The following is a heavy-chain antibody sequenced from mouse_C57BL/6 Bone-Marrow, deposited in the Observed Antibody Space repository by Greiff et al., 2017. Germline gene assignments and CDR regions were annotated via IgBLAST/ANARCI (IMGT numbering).Heavy chain of an antibody. Sequence: EVQVVESGGGLVKPGGSLKLSCAASGFTFSSYAMSWVRQTPEKRLEWVATISDGGSYTYYPDNVKGRFTISRDNAKNNLYLQMSHLKSEDTAMYYCARGYYGFYYYAMDYWGQGTSVTVSS. J-gene: IGHJ4*01. CDR2: ISDGGSYT. CDR1: GFTFSSYA. V-gene: IGHV5-4*01. D-gene: IGHD1-2*01. CDR3: ARGYYGFYYYAMDY.